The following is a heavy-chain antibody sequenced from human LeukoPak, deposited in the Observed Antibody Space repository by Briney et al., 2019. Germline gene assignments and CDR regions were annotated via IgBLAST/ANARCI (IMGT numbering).Heavy chain of an antibody. V-gene: IGHV3-33*01. Sequence: GGSLRLSCAASGFTFSSYGMHWVRQAPGKGLEGVAVIWYDGSNKYYADSVKGRFTISRDNSKNTLYLQMNSLRAEDTAVYYCWYGSRHAFDIWGQGTMVTVSS. J-gene: IGHJ3*02. CDR1: GFTFSSYG. CDR3: WYGSRHAFDI. D-gene: IGHD3-10*01. CDR2: IWYDGSNK.